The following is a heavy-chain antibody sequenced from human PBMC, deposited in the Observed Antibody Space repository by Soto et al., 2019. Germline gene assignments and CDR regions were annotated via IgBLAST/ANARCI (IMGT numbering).Heavy chain of an antibody. V-gene: IGHV1-8*01. CDR2: MNPNSGNT. CDR1: GYTFTSYD. D-gene: IGHD2-2*01. J-gene: IGHJ6*01. CDR3: ARSSSFPNYYYYGMDV. Sequence: QVQLVQSGAEVKKPGASVKVSCKASGYTFTSYDINWVRQATGQGLEWMVWMNPNSGNTGYAQKFHGRVTMTMNTSISTVYMELSSLRAEDTAVYYCARSSSFPNYYYYGMDVWGEGTTVTVSS.